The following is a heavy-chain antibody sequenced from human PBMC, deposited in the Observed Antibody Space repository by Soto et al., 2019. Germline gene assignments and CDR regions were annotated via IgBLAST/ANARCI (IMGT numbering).Heavy chain of an antibody. V-gene: IGHV1-69*01. CDR1: GGTFSTYG. CDR2: IIPISDSI. Sequence: QVQLVQSGAEVKKPGSSVKVSCKASGGTFSTYGITWVRQASGQGLEWMGGIIPISDSIKFAQKLQGRLTIIPDESTSTVYMELSSLTSEDTAVYYCASRERVDAFDVWGQGTMVTVSS. J-gene: IGHJ3*01. CDR3: ASRERVDAFDV. D-gene: IGHD1-26*01.